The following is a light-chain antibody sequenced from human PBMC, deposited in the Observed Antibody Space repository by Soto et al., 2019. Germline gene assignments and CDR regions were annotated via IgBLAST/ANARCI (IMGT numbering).Light chain of an antibody. CDR3: ASYASSSSYV. V-gene: IGLV2-14*01. Sequence: SVLTQPASVSGSPGQSITISCTGTSSDVGGYNYVSWYQQHPGKAPKLMIYKVSNRPSGISNRFSGSKSGNTASLTISGLQGEDEADYYCASYASSSSYVFGIGTKVTVL. CDR1: SSDVGGYNY. CDR2: KVS. J-gene: IGLJ1*01.